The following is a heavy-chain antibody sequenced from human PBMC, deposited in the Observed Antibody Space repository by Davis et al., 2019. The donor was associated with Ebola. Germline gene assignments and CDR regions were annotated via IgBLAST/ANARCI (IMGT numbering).Heavy chain of an antibody. CDR2: INPNSGGT. D-gene: IGHD3-22*01. CDR3: ARDSHYYDSSAYYY. V-gene: IGHV1-2*02. CDR1: GFTFTDYY. J-gene: IGHJ4*02. Sequence: ASVKVSCKASGFTFTDYYMHWVRQAPGQGLEWMGWINPNSGGTNYAQKFQGRVTVTADESTSTVYMELSSLRSEDTAVYYCARDSHYYDSSAYYYWGQGTLVTVSS.